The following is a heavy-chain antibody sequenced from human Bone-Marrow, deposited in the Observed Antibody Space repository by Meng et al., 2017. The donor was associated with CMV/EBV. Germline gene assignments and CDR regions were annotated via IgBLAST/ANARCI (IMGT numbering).Heavy chain of an antibody. CDR3: AREDVGYSSSWGYGMDV. V-gene: IGHV1-46*01. D-gene: IGHD6-13*01. J-gene: IGHJ6*02. CDR1: GYTFTSYY. Sequence: GESLKISCKASGYTFTSYYMHWVRQAPGQGLEWMGIINPSGGSTSYAQKFQGRVTMTRDTSTSTVYMELSSLRSEDTAVYYCAREDVGYSSSWGYGMDVWGQGTTATVSS. CDR2: INPSGGST.